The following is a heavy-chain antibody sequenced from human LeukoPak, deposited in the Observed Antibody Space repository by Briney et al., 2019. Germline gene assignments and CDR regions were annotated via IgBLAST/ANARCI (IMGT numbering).Heavy chain of an antibody. V-gene: IGHV3-43D*04. CDR3: AKDMAAYYYASGNIDY. J-gene: IGHJ4*02. CDR1: GFTFSGYG. D-gene: IGHD3-10*01. Sequence: GGSLRLSCTASGFTFSGYGMSWVRQAPGKGLEWVSSISSSGGSTYYADSVKGRFTISRDNSKNSLYLQMNSLRAEDTALYYCAKDMAAYYYASGNIDYWGQGTLVTVSS. CDR2: ISSSGGST.